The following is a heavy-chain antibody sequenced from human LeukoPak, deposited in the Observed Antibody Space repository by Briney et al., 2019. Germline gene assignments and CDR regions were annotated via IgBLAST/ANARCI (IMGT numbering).Heavy chain of an antibody. CDR3: ARAPGSGSYSAFDY. Sequence: GASVKVSCKASGYTFTTYAMHWVRQAPGQGLEWMGWINTGNGNTKYSQRFQGRVTITRDASARTAYMDLSSLRSEDTAVYYCARAPGSGSYSAFDYWGQGTLVTVSS. CDR1: GYTFTTYA. CDR2: INTGNGNT. J-gene: IGHJ4*02. V-gene: IGHV1-3*04. D-gene: IGHD1-26*01.